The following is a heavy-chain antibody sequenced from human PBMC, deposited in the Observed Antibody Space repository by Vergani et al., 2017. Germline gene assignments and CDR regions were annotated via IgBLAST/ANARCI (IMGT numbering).Heavy chain of an antibody. J-gene: IGHJ3*02. CDR2: ISGSGGSP. V-gene: IGHV3-23*01. CDR1: GFTFSSYA. D-gene: IGHD3-10*01. CDR3: ARDYYGSTPSCLDI. Sequence: EVQLLESGGGLVQPGGSLRLSCAASGFTFSSYAMGWVRQAPGKGLEWVSAISGSGGSPYFAASVKGRFTISRDNSKNTLYLQRNSLRAEDTAVYYCARDYYGSTPSCLDIWGQGTMVTVSS.